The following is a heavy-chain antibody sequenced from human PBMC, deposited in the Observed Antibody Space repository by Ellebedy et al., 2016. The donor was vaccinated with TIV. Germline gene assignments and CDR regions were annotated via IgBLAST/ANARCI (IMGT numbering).Heavy chain of an antibody. CDR1: GYTFTSDL. Sequence: AASVKVSCKASGYTFTSDLIHWVRQAPGQGLEWMGIINPRGGGTGYAQKFQGRVTMTRDTSASTVYMELSSLRSEDTAVYYCVREGGVYYFDYWGQGTLVTVSS. J-gene: IGHJ4*02. CDR2: INPRGGGT. V-gene: IGHV1-46*01. D-gene: IGHD1-26*01. CDR3: VREGGVYYFDY.